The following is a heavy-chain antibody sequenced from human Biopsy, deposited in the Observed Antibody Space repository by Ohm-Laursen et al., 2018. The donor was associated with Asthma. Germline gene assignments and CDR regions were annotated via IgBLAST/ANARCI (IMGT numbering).Heavy chain of an antibody. CDR1: GFSFSNYG. CDR3: AKEVFPRWELRRGPDS. CDR2: ISFDGSNK. D-gene: IGHD1-26*01. Sequence: SLRLSCSASGFSFSNYGMHWVRQAPGKGLEWVAVISFDGSNKDFADSVKGRFTISRDNSRNTLHLEMNSLRAEDTAVYFCAKEVFPRWELRRGPDSWGQGTLVTVSS. V-gene: IGHV3-30*18. J-gene: IGHJ4*02.